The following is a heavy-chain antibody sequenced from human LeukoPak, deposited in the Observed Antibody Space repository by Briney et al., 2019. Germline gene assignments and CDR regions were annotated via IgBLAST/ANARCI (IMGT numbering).Heavy chain of an antibody. Sequence: GGSLRLSCAASGFTFSGSALHWVRQASGKGLEWVGRIRSTANGYATAYAASVKGRFTISRDDSKNTAYLQMDSLKTEDTAVYYCTGNYYGSGSYADFDYWGQGTLVTVS. CDR3: TGNYYGSGSYADFDY. CDR2: IRSTANGYAT. D-gene: IGHD3-10*01. J-gene: IGHJ4*02. CDR1: GFTFSGSA. V-gene: IGHV3-73*01.